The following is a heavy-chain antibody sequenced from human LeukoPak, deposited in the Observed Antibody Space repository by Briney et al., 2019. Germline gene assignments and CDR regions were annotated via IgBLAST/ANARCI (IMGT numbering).Heavy chain of an antibody. Sequence: PGGSLRLSCAASGFTFSDYYMSWSRQAPGKWLEWLSYISPSTTHTSYADSVKGRFTISRDNAKNLLFLQMNSLRAEDTAVYYCARGGHGAADQWGQGTLVTVSS. CDR3: ARGGHGAADQ. D-gene: IGHD1-26*01. J-gene: IGHJ5*02. V-gene: IGHV3-11*05. CDR1: GFTFSDYY. CDR2: ISPSTTHT.